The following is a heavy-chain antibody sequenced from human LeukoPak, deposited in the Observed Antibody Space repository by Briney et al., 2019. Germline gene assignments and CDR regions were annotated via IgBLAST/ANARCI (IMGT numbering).Heavy chain of an antibody. D-gene: IGHD3-22*01. V-gene: IGHV3-9*01. Sequence: PGGSLRLSCAASGFTFDDYAMHWVRQAPGKGLEWVSGLSWHSANIAYADSVKGRFTISRDNAKNSLYLQMDSLRPEDTAFYYCARDMGGYYDSSGYLMGFEYWGQGTLVTVSS. CDR2: LSWHSANI. CDR3: ARDMGGYYDSSGYLMGFEY. CDR1: GFTFDDYA. J-gene: IGHJ4*02.